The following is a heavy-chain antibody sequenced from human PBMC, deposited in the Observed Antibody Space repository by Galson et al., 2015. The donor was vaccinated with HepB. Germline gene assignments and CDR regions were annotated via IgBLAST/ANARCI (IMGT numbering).Heavy chain of an antibody. CDR2: MNPNSGNT. J-gene: IGHJ5*02. D-gene: IGHD2-2*02. Sequence: SVKVSCKASGYTFTSYDINWVRQATGQGLEWMGWMNPNSGNTGYAQKFQGRVTMTRNTSISTAYMELSSLRSEDTAVYYCARGRSVGYCSSTSCYTWEWFDPWGQGTLVTVSS. CDR3: ARGRSVGYCSSTSCYTWEWFDP. V-gene: IGHV1-8*01. CDR1: GYTFTSYD.